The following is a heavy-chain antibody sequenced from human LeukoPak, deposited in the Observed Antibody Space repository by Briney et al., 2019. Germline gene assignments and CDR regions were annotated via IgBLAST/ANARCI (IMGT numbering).Heavy chain of an antibody. Sequence: SSETLSLTCTVSGGSISSYYWSWIRQPAGKGLEWIGRIYTSGSTNYNPSLKSRVTMSVDTSKNQFSLKLSSVTAADTAVYYCARGGVDTAMTPYWYFDLWGRGTLVTVSS. CDR2: IYTSGST. V-gene: IGHV4-4*07. D-gene: IGHD5-18*01. J-gene: IGHJ2*01. CDR1: GGSISSYY. CDR3: ARGGVDTAMTPYWYFDL.